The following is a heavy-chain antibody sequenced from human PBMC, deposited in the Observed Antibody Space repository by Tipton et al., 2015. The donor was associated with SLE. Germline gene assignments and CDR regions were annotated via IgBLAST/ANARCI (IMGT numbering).Heavy chain of an antibody. CDR1: GGSVSSYY. V-gene: IGHV4-4*07. CDR2: VYDSGST. CDR3: ASVRGAFDI. J-gene: IGHJ3*02. D-gene: IGHD3-10*02. Sequence: TLSLTCTVSGGSVSSYYWIWIRQPAGKGLEWIGDVYDSGSTYYNPSLKSRLTMSVDTSKKQVSLNLNSVTAADTAVYYCASVRGAFDIWGQGTMVTVSS.